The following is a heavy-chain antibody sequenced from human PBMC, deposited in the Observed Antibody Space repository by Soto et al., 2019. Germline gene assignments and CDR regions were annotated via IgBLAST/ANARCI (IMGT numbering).Heavy chain of an antibody. CDR3: ARARYFATVHRQWWYFDL. Sequence: QIQLEQSGPEMKKPGASVKVSCKASGYMFITYGFNWVRQAPGQGLEWMGWMSTSNGDTKTAQKFKGRVRMTSETSTTTVYMELTNLRSDDTAVYSCARARYFATVHRQWWYFDLWGRGTLVTVSS. V-gene: IGHV1-18*01. CDR2: MSTSNGDT. D-gene: IGHD3-10*01. J-gene: IGHJ2*01. CDR1: GYMFITYG.